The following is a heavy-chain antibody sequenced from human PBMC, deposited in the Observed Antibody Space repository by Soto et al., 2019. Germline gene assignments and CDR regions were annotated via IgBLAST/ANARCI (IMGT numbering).Heavy chain of an antibody. V-gene: IGHV3-7*01. Sequence: EVHLVESGGGLVQPGGSLRLSCTASRFTFSDYWMDWVRQAPGKGLEWVANINQDGSEKNYVDSVKGRFTISRDNAKNSLYLHMSSLTAEDSALYYCSRSLDYWGQGTLVTVSS. CDR2: INQDGSEK. J-gene: IGHJ4*02. CDR3: SRSLDY. CDR1: RFTFSDYW.